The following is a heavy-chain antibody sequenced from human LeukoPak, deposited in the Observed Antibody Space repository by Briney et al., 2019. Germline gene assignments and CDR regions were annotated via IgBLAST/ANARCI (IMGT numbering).Heavy chain of an antibody. Sequence: SETLSLTCTVSGGSISSSSYYWGWIRQPPGKGLEWIGSIYYSGSTYYNPSLKSRVTISVDTSKNQFSLKLSSVTAADTAVYYCARINWFDPWGQGTLVTVSS. CDR1: GGSISSSSYY. J-gene: IGHJ5*02. CDR3: ARINWFDP. V-gene: IGHV4-39*07. CDR2: IYYSGST.